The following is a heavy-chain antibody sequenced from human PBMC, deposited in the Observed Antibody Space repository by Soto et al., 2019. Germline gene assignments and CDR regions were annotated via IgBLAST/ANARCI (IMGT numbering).Heavy chain of an antibody. CDR2: VDPKIGAT. Sequence: QAQLVQSGAEVKKPGASVKVSCKASGYTFTDDYIYWVQQAPGQGLEWMGWVDPKIGATKYAQKFQAWVTMTRDTSITTAYMELTRLRSDDTAVYYCARVNGDFPPRGMDVWGQGTTVTVSS. CDR3: ARVNGDFPPRGMDV. V-gene: IGHV1-2*04. J-gene: IGHJ6*02. D-gene: IGHD2-21*01. CDR1: GYTFTDDY.